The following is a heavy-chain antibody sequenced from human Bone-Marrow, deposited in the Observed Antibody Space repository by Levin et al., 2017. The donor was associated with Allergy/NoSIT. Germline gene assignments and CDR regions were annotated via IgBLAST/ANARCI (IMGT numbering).Heavy chain of an antibody. Sequence: VASVKVSCKASGGTVSTYGISWVRQAPGQGLEWMGGIIPIFGTAIYAQKFQGRVTITADKSTSTAYMEVSSLTSEDTAVYYCARDPGAYNDILTGYSSTYLDYWGQGTLVTVSS. V-gene: IGHV1-69*06. CDR1: GGTVSTYG. J-gene: IGHJ4*02. CDR2: IIPIFGTA. CDR3: ARDPGAYNDILTGYSSTYLDY. D-gene: IGHD3-9*01.